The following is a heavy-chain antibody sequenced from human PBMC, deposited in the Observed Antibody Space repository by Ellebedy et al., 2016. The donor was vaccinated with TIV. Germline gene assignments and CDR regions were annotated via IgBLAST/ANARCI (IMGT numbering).Heavy chain of an antibody. CDR2: VSSSNSYI. Sequence: GESLKISCAASGFTFSSYSMNWVRQDQGKGLEWVSSVSSSNSYIYYADSVKGRFTISRDNAKNSLYLQMNSLRVEDTAVYYCAREIMAFDYWGQGTLVTVSS. CDR1: GFTFSSYS. J-gene: IGHJ4*02. V-gene: IGHV3-21*01. D-gene: IGHD2-8*01. CDR3: AREIMAFDY.